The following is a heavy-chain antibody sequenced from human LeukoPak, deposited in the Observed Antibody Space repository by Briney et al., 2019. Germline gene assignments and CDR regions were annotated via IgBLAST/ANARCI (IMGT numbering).Heavy chain of an antibody. CDR2: IYYSGST. CDR1: GGSISSYY. CDR3: ARHVFVDAFGI. Sequence: SETLSLTCTVSGGSISSYYWSWIRQPPGKGLEWIGYIYYSGSTNYNPSLKSRVTISVDTSKNQFALKLSCVTAADTAVYYCARHVFVDAFGIWGQGTMVTVSS. J-gene: IGHJ3*02. V-gene: IGHV4-59*08.